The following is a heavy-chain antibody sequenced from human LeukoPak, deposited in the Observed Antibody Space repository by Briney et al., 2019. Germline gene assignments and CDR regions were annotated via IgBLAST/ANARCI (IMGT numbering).Heavy chain of an antibody. CDR3: ARGLWGDFWSGDYYYYYMDV. CDR1: GYSFTSYD. D-gene: IGHD3-3*01. CDR2: MNPNRGDT. Sequence: ASVKVSCKASGYSFTSYDINWVRQATGQGLEWMGWMNPNRGDTGYAQKFQGRVTITRNTSISTAYMELSSLRSEDTAVYYCARGLWGDFWSGDYYYYYMDVWGEGTAVTVSS. J-gene: IGHJ6*03. V-gene: IGHV1-8*03.